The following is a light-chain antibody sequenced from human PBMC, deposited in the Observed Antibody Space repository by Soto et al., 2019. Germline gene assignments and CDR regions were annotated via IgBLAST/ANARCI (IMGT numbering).Light chain of an antibody. Sequence: QSALTQPASVSGSPGQSITISCTGTSSDVGGYNYVSWDQQHPGKAPKLMIYEVINRPSGVSNRFSGSKSGNTASLTISGLQAEDEADYYCSSFTSINTWVFGGGTKLTVL. CDR2: EVI. V-gene: IGLV2-14*01. CDR3: SSFTSINTWV. CDR1: SSDVGGYNY. J-gene: IGLJ3*02.